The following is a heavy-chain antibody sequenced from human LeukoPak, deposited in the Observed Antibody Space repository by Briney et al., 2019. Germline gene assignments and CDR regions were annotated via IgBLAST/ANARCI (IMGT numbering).Heavy chain of an antibody. CDR3: ARGVVVPAAN. V-gene: IGHV1-8*01. Sequence: GASVKVSCKASGYTFTRYDINWVRQATGQGLEWMGWMNPYSGNTGYAQKFQGRVTMTRNTSISTAYMELSSLRAEDTGVYYCARGVVVPAANWGQGTLVTVSS. J-gene: IGHJ4*02. D-gene: IGHD2-2*01. CDR1: GYTFTRYD. CDR2: MNPYSGNT.